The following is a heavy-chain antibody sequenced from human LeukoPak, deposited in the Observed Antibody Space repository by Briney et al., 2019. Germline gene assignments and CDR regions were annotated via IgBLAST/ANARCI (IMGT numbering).Heavy chain of an antibody. J-gene: IGHJ3*02. D-gene: IGHD3-10*01. CDR3: AKDSPRISVVRGASGAFDI. Sequence: GGSLRLSCAASGFTFSSYWMHWVRQAPGRGLVWVSRINSDGSTTNYADSVKGRFTISRDNSKNTLYLQMNSLRAEDTAVYYCAKDSPRISVVRGASGAFDIWGQGTMVTVSS. V-gene: IGHV3-74*01. CDR1: GFTFSSYW. CDR2: INSDGSTT.